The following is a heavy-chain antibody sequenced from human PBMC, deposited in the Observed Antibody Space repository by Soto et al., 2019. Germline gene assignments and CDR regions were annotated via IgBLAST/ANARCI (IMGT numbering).Heavy chain of an antibody. CDR2: ISSSSSYI. CDR1: GFTFSSYS. D-gene: IGHD2-21*02. V-gene: IGHV3-21*01. CDR3: ARDPHLGFVVVTTNWFDP. Sequence: GGSLRLSCAASGFTFSSYSMNWVRQAPGKGLEWVSSISSSSSYIYYADSVKGRFTISRDNAKNSLYLQMNSLRAEDTAVYYCARDPHLGFVVVTTNWFDPWGQGTLVTVSS. J-gene: IGHJ5*02.